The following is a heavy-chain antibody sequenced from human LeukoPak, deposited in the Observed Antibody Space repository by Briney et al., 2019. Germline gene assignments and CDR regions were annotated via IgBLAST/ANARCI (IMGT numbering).Heavy chain of an antibody. CDR1: GGSISSYY. CDR3: ARQYPYCSGGSCCSSDFDY. CDR2: IYYSGST. Sequence: SETLSLTCTVSGGSISSYYWSWIRQPPGKGLEWIGYIYYSGSTNYNPSLKSRVTISVDTSKNQFSLKLSSVTAADTAVYYCARQYPYCSGGSCCSSDFDYWGQGTLVTVSS. D-gene: IGHD2-15*01. J-gene: IGHJ4*02. V-gene: IGHV4-59*08.